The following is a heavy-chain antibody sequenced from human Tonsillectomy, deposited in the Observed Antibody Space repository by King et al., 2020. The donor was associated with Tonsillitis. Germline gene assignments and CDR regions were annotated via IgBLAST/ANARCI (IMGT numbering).Heavy chain of an antibody. V-gene: IGHV3-30*03. CDR3: VIDSWSGGRWFSDYFGMEV. D-gene: IGHD2-15*01. CDR1: GFTFSSYG. CDR2: ISYDGSNK. J-gene: IGHJ6*02. Sequence: VQLVESGGGVVQPGRSLRLSCAASGFTFSSYGMHWVRPAPGKGLEWVAVISYDGSNKYYADSVKGRFTISRDNSKNTLYLQMNSLRAEDTGVYYCVIDSWSGGRWFSDYFGMEVWGQGTTVTVSS.